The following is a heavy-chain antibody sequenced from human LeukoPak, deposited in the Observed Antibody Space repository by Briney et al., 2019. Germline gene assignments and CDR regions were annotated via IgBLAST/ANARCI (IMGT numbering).Heavy chain of an antibody. J-gene: IGHJ4*02. CDR2: IYYSGTT. Sequence: SETLSLTCSVSGGSISSPNHDWAWIRQPPGQGLEWIGSIYYSGTTYYNLPLKSRVTLSVDTSQNQFSLKLSSVTAADTAVYYCARHRTQYYFDYWGQGTLVTVSS. CDR3: ARHRTQYYFDY. CDR1: GGSISSPNHD. V-gene: IGHV4-39*01. D-gene: IGHD1/OR15-1a*01.